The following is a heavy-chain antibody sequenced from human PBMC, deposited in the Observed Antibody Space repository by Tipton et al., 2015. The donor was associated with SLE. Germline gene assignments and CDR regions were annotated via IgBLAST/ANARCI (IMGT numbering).Heavy chain of an antibody. CDR1: GGSISSDSHF. Sequence: TLSLTCTVSGGSISSDSHFWGLTRQPPGKGLEWLGSIHDSGSAYYNPSLKSRVTISLDASNNQFSLRLTSVTAADSAVSFCATGQVAYSGYLLYGLDVWGQGTTVTVSS. V-gene: IGHV4-39*07. CDR3: ATGQVAYSGYLLYGLDV. CDR2: IHDSGSA. J-gene: IGHJ6*02. D-gene: IGHD5-12*01.